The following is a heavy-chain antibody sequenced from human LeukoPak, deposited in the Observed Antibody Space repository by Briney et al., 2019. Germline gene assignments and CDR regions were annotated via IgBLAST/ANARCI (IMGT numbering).Heavy chain of an antibody. CDR1: GFTFGDYG. CDR2: ISWNSDST. J-gene: IGHJ5*02. CDR3: ARDRRGITGTEWFDP. V-gene: IGHV3-20*04. D-gene: IGHD1-20*01. Sequence: GGSLRLSCEGSGFTFGDYGMSWVRQAPGKGPEWVAGISWNSDSTGYPDSVKGRFTISRDNAKNSPYLQMNSLRVEDTALYYCARDRRGITGTEWFDPWGQGTLVTVSS.